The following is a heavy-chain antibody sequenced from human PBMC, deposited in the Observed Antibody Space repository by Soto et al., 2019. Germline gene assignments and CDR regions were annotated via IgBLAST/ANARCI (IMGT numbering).Heavy chain of an antibody. Sequence: GESLKISCKGSGYNFPTYWIGWVRQMPGKGLEWMGIIYPGDSNTRYSPSFEGQVTISADKSINTAYLQWSSLKASDTAMYYCTRPPHDHIGYYVFDFWGQGTPVTVSS. CDR1: GYNFPTYW. D-gene: IGHD3-3*01. CDR3: TRPPHDHIGYYVFDF. V-gene: IGHV5-51*01. J-gene: IGHJ5*01. CDR2: IYPGDSNT.